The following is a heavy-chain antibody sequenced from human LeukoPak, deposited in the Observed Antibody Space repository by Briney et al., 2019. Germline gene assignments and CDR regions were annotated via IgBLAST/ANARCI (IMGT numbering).Heavy chain of an antibody. V-gene: IGHV3-43*02. CDR3: AKDESSYGDNNWFDP. CDR2: ISGDGGST. J-gene: IGHJ5*02. D-gene: IGHD4-17*01. CDR1: GFTFDDYA. Sequence: GGSLRLSCAASGFTFDDYAMHWVRQAPGKGLEWVSLISGDGGSTYYADSVKGRFTISRDNSKNSLYLQMNSLRTEDTALYYCAKDESSYGDNNWFDPWGQGILVTVSS.